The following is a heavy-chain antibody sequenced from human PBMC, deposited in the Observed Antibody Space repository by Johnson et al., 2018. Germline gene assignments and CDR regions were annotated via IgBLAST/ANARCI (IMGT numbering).Heavy chain of an antibody. Sequence: QVQLVESGGGVVQPGRSLRLSCAASGFTFSSYAMHWVRQAPGKGLEWVAVISYDGSNKYYADSVKGRVTISRDNSKNTLYLQMNSLRAEDTAVYYFAKDPDPTRYSSGWYVGYFQHWGRGTLVTVSS. J-gene: IGHJ1*01. CDR1: GFTFSSYA. D-gene: IGHD6-19*01. V-gene: IGHV3-30-3*01. CDR2: ISYDGSNK. CDR3: AKDPDPTRYSSGWYVGYFQH.